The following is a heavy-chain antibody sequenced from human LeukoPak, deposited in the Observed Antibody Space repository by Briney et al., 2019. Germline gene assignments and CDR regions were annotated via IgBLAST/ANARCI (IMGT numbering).Heavy chain of an antibody. D-gene: IGHD2-15*01. CDR2: FPYSGST. Sequence: KPSETLSLTCPVSGASVSNYYWRWIRESPREGPEWIGFFPYSGSTNYNPSLNSRVTTSIDTSMNQLSLTLVSVTAADTAVYFCARHHDGGPKLRLDFWGLGVLVTVSS. V-gene: IGHV4-59*08. J-gene: IGHJ4*02. CDR1: GASVSNYY. CDR3: ARHHDGGPKLRLDF.